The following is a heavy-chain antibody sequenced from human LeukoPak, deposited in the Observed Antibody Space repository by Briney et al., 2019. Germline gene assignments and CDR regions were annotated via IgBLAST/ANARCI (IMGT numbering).Heavy chain of an antibody. CDR3: AREWFGAPFDP. Sequence: SETLSLTCAVYGGSFSGYYWSWIRQHPGKGLEWIGYIYYSGSTYYNPSLKSRVTISVDTSKNQFSLKLSSVTAADTAVYYCAREWFGAPFDPWGQGTLVTVSS. CDR1: GGSFSGYY. J-gene: IGHJ5*02. D-gene: IGHD3-10*01. V-gene: IGHV4-31*11. CDR2: IYYSGST.